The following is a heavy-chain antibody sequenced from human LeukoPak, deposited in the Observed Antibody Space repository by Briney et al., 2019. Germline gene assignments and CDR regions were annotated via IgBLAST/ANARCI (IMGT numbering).Heavy chain of an antibody. CDR2: IYYTGST. V-gene: IGHV4-59*08. D-gene: IGHD6-6*01. CDR3: ARHRAYSSSSPFDY. Sequence: PSETLSLTCSVSGGSISSLYWSWIRQPPGKGLEWIGYIYYTGSTNYNPSLKSRVTMFVDMSKNQSSLRLSSVTAADTAVYYCARHRAYSSSSPFDYWGQGTLVTVFS. CDR1: GGSISSLY. J-gene: IGHJ4*02.